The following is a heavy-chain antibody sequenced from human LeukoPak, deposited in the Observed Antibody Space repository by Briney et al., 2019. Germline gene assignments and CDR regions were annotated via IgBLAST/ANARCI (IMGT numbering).Heavy chain of an antibody. CDR3: ARGPIAARPDNWFDP. Sequence: SVKVSCKASGGTFSSYAISWVRQDPGQGLEWMGRIIPIFGTANYAQKFQGRVTITTDESTSTAYMELSSLRSEDTAVYYCARGPIAARPDNWFDPWGQGTLVTVSS. D-gene: IGHD6-6*01. CDR1: GGTFSSYA. V-gene: IGHV1-69*05. CDR2: IIPIFGTA. J-gene: IGHJ5*02.